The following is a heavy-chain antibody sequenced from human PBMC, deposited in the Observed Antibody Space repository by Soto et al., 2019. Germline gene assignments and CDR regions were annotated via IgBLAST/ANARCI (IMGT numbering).Heavy chain of an antibody. D-gene: IGHD2-15*01. CDR2: INPTGGST. CDR1: GYPFTSYY. Sequence: QVQLVQSGAEVKKPAASVKVSCKASGYPFTSYYMYWLRQAPGQGLEWRGIINPTGGSTSYAQKFHGRGTMRKDTSKSTGYMELSSLRSEDTAVYYCASDFGYCSGGSCSVFDYWGQGTLVTVSS. V-gene: IGHV1-46*03. J-gene: IGHJ4*02. CDR3: ASDFGYCSGGSCSVFDY.